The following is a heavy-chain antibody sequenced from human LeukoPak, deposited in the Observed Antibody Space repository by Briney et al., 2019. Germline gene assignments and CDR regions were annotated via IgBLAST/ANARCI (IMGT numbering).Heavy chain of an antibody. D-gene: IGHD3-3*01. CDR2: ISYDGSNK. CDR1: GFTFSSCA. Sequence: GGSLRLSCAASGFTFSSCAMHWVRQAPGKGLEWVAVISYDGSNKYYADSVKGRFTISRDNSKNTLYLQRNSLRAEDTAVYYWARTKEIGVVDPGEGMDVWGQGTTVTVSS. J-gene: IGHJ6*02. CDR3: ARTKEIGVVDPGEGMDV. V-gene: IGHV3-30*04.